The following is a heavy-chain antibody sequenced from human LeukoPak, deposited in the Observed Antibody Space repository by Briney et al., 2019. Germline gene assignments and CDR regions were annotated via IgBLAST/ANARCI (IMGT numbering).Heavy chain of an antibody. D-gene: IGHD2-21*02. V-gene: IGHV3-9*01. CDR1: GFTFDDYA. Sequence: GGSLRLSCAASGFTFDDYAMHWVRPAPGKGLEGVSGISWNSGSIGYADSVKGRFTSSRDNAKNSLYLQMNSLRAEDTALYYCAKDLSIVVVTLSAFDIWGQGTMVTVSS. CDR2: ISWNSGSI. CDR3: AKDLSIVVVTLSAFDI. J-gene: IGHJ3*02.